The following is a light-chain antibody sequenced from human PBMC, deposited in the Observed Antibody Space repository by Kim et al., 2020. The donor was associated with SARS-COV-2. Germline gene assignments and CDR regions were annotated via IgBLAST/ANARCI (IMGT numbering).Light chain of an antibody. J-gene: IGKJ5*01. V-gene: IGKV3-20*01. Sequence: EIVLTQSPGTLSLSPGEGATLSCRASQSVSSSYLAWHQQKPGQAPRLLVYGASSSATGIPDRFSGSVSGTDFTLTISILEPEDFAQYYWQQYGSSPITFGQGTRLEIK. CDR1: QSVSSSY. CDR2: GAS. CDR3: QQYGSSPIT.